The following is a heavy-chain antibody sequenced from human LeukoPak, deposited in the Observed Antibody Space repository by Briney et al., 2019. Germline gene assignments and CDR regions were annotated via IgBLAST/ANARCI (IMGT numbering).Heavy chain of an antibody. J-gene: IGHJ4*02. V-gene: IGHV1-2*02. D-gene: IGHD2-2*02. CDR3: ARQYCSSTSCYNDY. CDR2: INPNSGGT. CDR1: GYTFTGYY. Sequence: ASVKVSCKASGYTFTGYYMHWVRQAPGQGLEWMGWINPNSGGTNYAQKFQGRVTVTRDTSTSTAYMELSRLRSDDTAVYYCARQYCSSTSCYNDYWGQGTLVTVSS.